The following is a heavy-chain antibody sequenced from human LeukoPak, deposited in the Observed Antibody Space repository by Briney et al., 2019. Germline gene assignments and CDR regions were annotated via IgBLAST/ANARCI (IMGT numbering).Heavy chain of an antibody. V-gene: IGHV4-59*01. CDR3: AREVVDAAGGLDY. CDR2: IYYSGST. Sequence: PSETLSLTCTVSGGSISSYYWSWIRQPPGKGLEWIGYIYYSGSTNYNPSLKSRVTISVDTSKNQFSLKLSSVTAADTAVYYCAREVVDAAGGLDYWGQGTLVTVSS. J-gene: IGHJ4*02. CDR1: GGSISSYY. D-gene: IGHD2-15*01.